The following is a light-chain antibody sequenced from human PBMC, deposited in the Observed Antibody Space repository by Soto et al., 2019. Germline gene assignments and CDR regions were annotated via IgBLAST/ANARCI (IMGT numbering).Light chain of an antibody. V-gene: IGLV2-14*03. J-gene: IGLJ1*01. Sequence: QSALTQRASVSGSPGQSITISCAGTSSDVGAYNYVSWYQHHPGKAPKLMIYDVNNRPSGDSNRFSGSKCGNTASLTISGLQAEYEAEYYCSSWTSGATSDFGSGTKVTVL. CDR1: SSDVGAYNY. CDR2: DVN. CDR3: SSWTSGATSD.